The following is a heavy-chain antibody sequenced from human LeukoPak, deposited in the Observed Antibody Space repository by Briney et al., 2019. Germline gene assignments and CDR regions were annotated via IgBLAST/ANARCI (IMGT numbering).Heavy chain of an antibody. Sequence: GGSLRLSCAASGFTFSSYSMNWVRQAPGKGLGWVSSISSSSSYIYYADSVKGRFTISRDNAKNSLYLQMNSLRAEDTAVYYCARGGIAAAGSDYWGQGTLVTVSS. D-gene: IGHD6-13*01. V-gene: IGHV3-21*01. CDR2: ISSSSSYI. CDR1: GFTFSSYS. J-gene: IGHJ4*02. CDR3: ARGGIAAAGSDY.